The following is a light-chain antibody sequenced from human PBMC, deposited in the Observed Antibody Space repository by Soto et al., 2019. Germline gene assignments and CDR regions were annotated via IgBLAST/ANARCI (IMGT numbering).Light chain of an antibody. V-gene: IGLV3-21*04. CDR3: QVWDSSSEPWV. CDR2: YDS. Sequence: SYELTQPPSVSVAPGKTARITCGGNNIGSKSVHWYQQKPGQAPVLVIYYDSDRPSGIPERFSGSNSGNTATLTISRVEAGDEADYSCQVWDSSSEPWVFGGGTQLTVL. CDR1: NIGSKS. J-gene: IGLJ3*02.